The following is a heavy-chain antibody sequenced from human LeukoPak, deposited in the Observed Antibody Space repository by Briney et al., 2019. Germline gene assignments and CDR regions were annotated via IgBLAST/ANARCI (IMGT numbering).Heavy chain of an antibody. CDR3: ARGPNSNWSGLDF. Sequence: RAGGSLRLSCTASGFSFSGHWMHGAGQLPGKGLVWVSRISPTGSTTSYADSVKGRFTVSRDNAKNTLYLQVNNLRAEDTAVYYCARGPNSNWSGLDFWGQGTLLTVSS. V-gene: IGHV3-74*01. D-gene: IGHD6-6*01. CDR1: GFSFSGHW. J-gene: IGHJ4*02. CDR2: ISPTGSTT.